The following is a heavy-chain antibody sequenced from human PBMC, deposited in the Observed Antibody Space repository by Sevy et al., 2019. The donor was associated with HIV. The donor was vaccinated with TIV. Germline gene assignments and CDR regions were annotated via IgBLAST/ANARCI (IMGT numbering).Heavy chain of an antibody. CDR2: ISWNSGSI. Sequence: GGSLRLSCAASGFTFDDYAMHWVRQAPGKGLEWVSGISWNSGSIGYADSVKGRFTISRDNAKNSLYLQMNSLRAEDTALYYCAKASSEMMGDNWFDPWGQRTLVTVSS. CDR1: GFTFDDYA. D-gene: IGHD3-16*01. V-gene: IGHV3-9*01. J-gene: IGHJ5*02. CDR3: AKASSEMMGDNWFDP.